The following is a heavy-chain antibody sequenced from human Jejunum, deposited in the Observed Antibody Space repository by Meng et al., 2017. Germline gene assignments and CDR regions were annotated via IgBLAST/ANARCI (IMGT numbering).Heavy chain of an antibody. V-gene: IGHV1-18*01. CDR1: DYNFLSYG. CDR3: AKDRGSAP. Sequence: ASVKVSCKTFDYNFLSYGISWVRQAPGQGLEWMGWISPYNGHTNYAQNFQGRITVTTDKSTSTVYMEVTSLTSDDTAIYYCAKDRGSAPWGQGTFVTVSS. D-gene: IGHD3-10*01. CDR2: ISPYNGHT. J-gene: IGHJ3*01.